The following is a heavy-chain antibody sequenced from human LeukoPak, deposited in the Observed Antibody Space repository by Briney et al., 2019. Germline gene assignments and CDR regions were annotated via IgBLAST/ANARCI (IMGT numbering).Heavy chain of an antibody. CDR3: ARHRAIGAFDI. Sequence: GASVKVSCKASDYTFTSYLISWVRQAPGQGLEWMGWISSYNGNTNYAQKFQGRVTMTTDTSTTTAYMELRSLRSDDTAVYYCARHRAIGAFDIWGQGTRVTVSS. J-gene: IGHJ3*02. D-gene: IGHD5-18*01. CDR2: ISSYNGNT. V-gene: IGHV1-18*01. CDR1: DYTFTSYL.